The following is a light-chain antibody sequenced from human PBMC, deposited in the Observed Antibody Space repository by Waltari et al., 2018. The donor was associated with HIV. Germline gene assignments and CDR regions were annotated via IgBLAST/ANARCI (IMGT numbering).Light chain of an antibody. J-gene: IGLJ1*01. V-gene: IGLV2-23*03. CDR2: EGS. CDR1: TSVDGAYNL. Sequence: QPALNKPASGSGSPGKSITIHGTGTTSVDGAYNLVCWNQQHPGKAPKLMIYEGSKRPSGVSNRFSGSKSGNTASLTISGLQAEDETDYYCCSYAGSSTFTLYVFGTGTKVTVL. CDR3: CSYAGSSTFTLYV.